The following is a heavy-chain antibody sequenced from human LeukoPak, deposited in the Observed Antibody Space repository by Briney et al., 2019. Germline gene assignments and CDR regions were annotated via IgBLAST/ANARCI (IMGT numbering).Heavy chain of an antibody. D-gene: IGHD3-22*01. V-gene: IGHV4-39*01. Sequence: SETLSRTCTVSGGSISSSSYYWGWIRQPPGKGLEWIGSIYYSGSTYYNPSLKSQVTISVDTSKSQFSLKVSSVTAADTAVYYCARHDSSGPYNAFDVWGQGTMVTVSS. CDR1: GGSISSSSYY. CDR3: ARHDSSGPYNAFDV. J-gene: IGHJ3*01. CDR2: IYYSGST.